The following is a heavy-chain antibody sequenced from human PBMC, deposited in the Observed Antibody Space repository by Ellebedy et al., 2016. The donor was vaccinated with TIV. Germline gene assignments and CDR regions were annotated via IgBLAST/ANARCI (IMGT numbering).Heavy chain of an antibody. Sequence: PSETLSLTCTASGFTFRSYAMSWVRQAPGKGLEWVSTISNTGSRTYYADSVEGRFIISRDNSKKTLYLQMNSLRAEDTAVYYCAKGRGGGSDSSAPRYYFDYWGLGTLVTVSS. CDR1: GFTFRSYA. D-gene: IGHD3-22*01. V-gene: IGHV3-23*01. J-gene: IGHJ4*02. CDR2: ISNTGSRT. CDR3: AKGRGGGSDSSAPRYYFDY.